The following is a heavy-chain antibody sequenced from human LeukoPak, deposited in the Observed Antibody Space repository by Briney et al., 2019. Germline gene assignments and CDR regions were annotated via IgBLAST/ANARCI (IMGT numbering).Heavy chain of an antibody. CDR1: GFTFSSYG. V-gene: IGHV3-23*01. CDR3: AKLLYYYDSRQPY. CDR2: ISGSGGST. D-gene: IGHD3-22*01. Sequence: PGGSLRLSCAAPGFTFSSYGMSWVRQAPGKGLEWVSAISGSGGSTYYADSVKGRFTISRDNSKNTLYLQMNSLRAEDTAVYYCAKLLYYYDSRQPYWGQGTLVTVSS. J-gene: IGHJ4*02.